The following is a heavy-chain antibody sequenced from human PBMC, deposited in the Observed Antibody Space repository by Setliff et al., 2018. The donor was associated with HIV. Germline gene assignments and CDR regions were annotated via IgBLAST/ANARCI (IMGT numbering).Heavy chain of an antibody. D-gene: IGHD1-26*01. J-gene: IGHJ5*02. V-gene: IGHV3-7*03. CDR3: ANLWEVGA. CDR1: GFTFSSYW. CDR2: IKQDGSEK. Sequence: LGGSLRLSCAASGFTFSSYWMSWVRQAPGKGLEWVANIKQDGSEKYYVDSVKGRFTISSDNARTSVYLEMNDLRVEDTAVYLCANLWEVGAWGQGTLVTVSS.